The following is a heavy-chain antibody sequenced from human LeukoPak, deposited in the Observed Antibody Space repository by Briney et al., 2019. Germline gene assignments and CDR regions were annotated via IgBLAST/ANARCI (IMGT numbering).Heavy chain of an antibody. CDR1: GGSISSGSYY. Sequence: SETLSLTCTVSGGSISSGSYYRSWIRQPAGKGLEWIGRIYTSGSTNYNPSLKSRVTISVDTSKNQFSLKLSSVTAADSAVYYCARSPVYCSGGSCYGSYYYYYGMDVWGQGTTVTVFS. D-gene: IGHD2-15*01. CDR3: ARSPVYCSGGSCYGSYYYYYGMDV. CDR2: IYTSGST. V-gene: IGHV4-61*02. J-gene: IGHJ6*02.